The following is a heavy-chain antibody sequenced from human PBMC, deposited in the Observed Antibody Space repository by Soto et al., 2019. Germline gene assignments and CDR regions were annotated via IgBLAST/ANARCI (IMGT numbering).Heavy chain of an antibody. CDR3: SVVPADFDEYFQH. J-gene: IGHJ1*01. CDR1: GGTFSSYT. D-gene: IGHD2-2*01. Sequence: QVQLVQSGAEVKKPGSSVKVSCKASGGTFSSYTISWVRQAPGQGLEWMGRIIPILGIANYAQKFQGRVTINADKSTSTAYRDLSSLRSEDTAVYYCSVVPADFDEYFQHWGQGTLVTVSS. V-gene: IGHV1-69*02. CDR2: IIPILGIA.